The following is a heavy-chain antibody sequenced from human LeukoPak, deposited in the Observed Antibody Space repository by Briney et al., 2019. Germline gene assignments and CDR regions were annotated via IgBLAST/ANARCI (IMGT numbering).Heavy chain of an antibody. V-gene: IGHV1-18*01. CDR2: ISAYNGNT. Sequence: AASVKVSCKASGDTFTSYGISWVRQAPGEGLEWMGWISAYNGNTNYAQKLQGRVTMTTDTSTSTAYMELRSLRSDDTAVYYCARDHYGSGSYYWGQGTLVTVSS. CDR1: GDTFTSYG. D-gene: IGHD3-10*01. J-gene: IGHJ4*02. CDR3: ARDHYGSGSYY.